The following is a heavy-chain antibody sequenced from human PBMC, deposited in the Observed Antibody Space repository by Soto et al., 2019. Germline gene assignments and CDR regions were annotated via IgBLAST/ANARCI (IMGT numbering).Heavy chain of an antibody. CDR3: ARSERDYTDY. CDR2: IIPIFGTA. D-gene: IGHD4-17*01. V-gene: IGHV1-69*13. CDR1: GGTFSSYA. Sequence: GASVKVSWKTSGGTFSSYAISWVRQAPGQGLEWMGGIIPIFGTANYAEKFQGRVTVTADECRSTAYMELSSLRSEDTAVYYCARSERDYTDYGGQGTLVNGSS. J-gene: IGHJ4*02.